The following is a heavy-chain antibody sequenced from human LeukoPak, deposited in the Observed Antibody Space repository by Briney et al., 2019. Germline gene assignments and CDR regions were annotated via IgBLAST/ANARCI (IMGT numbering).Heavy chain of an antibody. CDR1: GFTFSSYT. Sequence: GGSLRLSCAASGFTFSSYTMNWVRQAPGKGLEWVSSISSSSTYIFYADSVKGRFTISRDNAKNSLYLQMNSLRAEDTAVYYCARQNSQLAFDIWGQGTTVTVSS. D-gene: IGHD2/OR15-2a*01. CDR2: ISSSSTYI. J-gene: IGHJ3*02. V-gene: IGHV3-21*01. CDR3: ARQNSQLAFDI.